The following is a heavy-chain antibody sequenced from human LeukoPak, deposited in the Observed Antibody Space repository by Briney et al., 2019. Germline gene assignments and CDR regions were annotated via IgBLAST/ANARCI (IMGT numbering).Heavy chain of an antibody. Sequence: GGSLRLSCAASGFTFSDYYMSWIRQAPGKGLEWVSYISSSGSTIYYADSVKGRFTISRDNAKNSLYLQMNSLRAENTAVYYCARDGLTVTSVYYYYGMDVWSQGTTVTVSS. CDR2: ISSSGSTI. CDR3: ARDGLTVTSVYYYYGMDV. V-gene: IGHV3-11*01. D-gene: IGHD4-11*01. CDR1: GFTFSDYY. J-gene: IGHJ6*02.